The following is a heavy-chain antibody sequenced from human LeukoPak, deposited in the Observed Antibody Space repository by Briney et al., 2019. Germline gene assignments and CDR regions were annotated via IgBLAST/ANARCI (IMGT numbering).Heavy chain of an antibody. CDR1: GFTFTSYV. CDR2: ISYDGSNK. J-gene: IGHJ5*02. Sequence: GGSLRLSCAASGFTFTSYVMHWIRQAPGKGLQWVALISYDGSNKYYADSVKGRFTISRDNSKNTLYLQMNSLRAEDTAVYYCARPRGAAAGTFGFDPWGQGTLVTVSS. D-gene: IGHD6-13*01. V-gene: IGHV3-30*03. CDR3: ARPRGAAAGTFGFDP.